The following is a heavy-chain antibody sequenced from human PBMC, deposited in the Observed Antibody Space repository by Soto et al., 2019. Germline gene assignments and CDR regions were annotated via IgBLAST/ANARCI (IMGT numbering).Heavy chain of an antibody. CDR2: IKQDGSEK. CDR3: ARDRLSSWSSYYFDY. V-gene: IGHV3-7*01. J-gene: IGHJ4*02. D-gene: IGHD6-13*01. Sequence: PGGSLRLSCAASGFTFSSYWMSWVRQAPGKGLEWVANIKQDGSEKYYVDSVKGRFTISRDNAKNSLYLQMNSLRAEDTAVYYCARDRLSSWSSYYFDYWGQGTLVTVSS. CDR1: GFTFSSYW.